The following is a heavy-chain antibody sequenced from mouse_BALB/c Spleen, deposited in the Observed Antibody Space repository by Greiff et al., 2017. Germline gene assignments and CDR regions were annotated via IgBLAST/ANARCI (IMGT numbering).Heavy chain of an antibody. CDR3: TREDYDQMDY. J-gene: IGHJ4*01. CDR1: GYTFTSYW. V-gene: IGHV1-69*02. Sequence: QVQLQQPGAELVRPGASVKLSCKASGYTFTSYWINWVKQRPGQGLEWIGNIYPSDSYTNYNQKFKDKATLTVDKSSSTAYMQLSSPTSEDSAVYYCTREDYDQMDYWGQGTSVTVSS. CDR2: IYPSDSYT. D-gene: IGHD2-4*01.